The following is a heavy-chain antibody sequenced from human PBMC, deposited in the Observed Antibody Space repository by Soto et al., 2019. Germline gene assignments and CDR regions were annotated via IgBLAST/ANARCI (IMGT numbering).Heavy chain of an antibody. V-gene: IGHV5-51*01. D-gene: IGHD1-26*01. CDR3: ARLLIVGATGYYFDY. Sequence: GESLKISCKGSGYSFTSYWIGWVRQMPGKGLEWMGIIYPGDSDTRYSPSFQGQVTISADKSISTAYLQWSSLKASDTAMYYCARLLIVGATGYYFDYWGQGTLVTVSS. CDR2: IYPGDSDT. CDR1: GYSFTSYW. J-gene: IGHJ4*02.